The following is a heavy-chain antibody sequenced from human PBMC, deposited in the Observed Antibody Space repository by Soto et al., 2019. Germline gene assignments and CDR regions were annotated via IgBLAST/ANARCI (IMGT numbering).Heavy chain of an antibody. CDR1: GYTFTSYD. Sequence: ASVKVSCKASGYTFTSYDINWVRQATGQGLEWMGWMNPNSGNTGYAQKFQGRVTMTRNTSISTAYMELSSLRSEDTAVYYCAREGREGDYYGSGSYSPPYYYYMDVWGKGTTVTVSS. CDR2: MNPNSGNT. V-gene: IGHV1-8*01. D-gene: IGHD3-10*01. CDR3: AREGREGDYYGSGSYSPPYYYYMDV. J-gene: IGHJ6*03.